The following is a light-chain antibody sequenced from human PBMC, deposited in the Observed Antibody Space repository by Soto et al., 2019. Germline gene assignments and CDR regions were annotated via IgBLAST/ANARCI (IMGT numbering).Light chain of an antibody. CDR2: KAS. CDR1: QSISSW. J-gene: IGKJ4*01. Sequence: DIQMTQSPSTLSASVGDRVTITCRASQSISSWLAWYQQKPGKAPNLLIYKASSLASGVPSRFSGSGSGTEFTLTVSSLQPDDVATYYCQQDDSYPLTFGGGTKVEIK. V-gene: IGKV1-5*03. CDR3: QQDDSYPLT.